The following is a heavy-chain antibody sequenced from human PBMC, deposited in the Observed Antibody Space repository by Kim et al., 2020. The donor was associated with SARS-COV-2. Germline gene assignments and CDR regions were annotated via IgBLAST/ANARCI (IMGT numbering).Heavy chain of an antibody. CDR1: GGSISSSSYY. CDR2: IYYSGST. Sequence: SETLSLTCTVSGGSISSSSYYWGWIRQPPGKGLEWIGSIYYSGSTYYNPSLKSRVTISVDTSKNQFSLKLSSVTAADTAVYYCAREMAFIAAALTRWFDPWGQGTLVTVSS. V-gene: IGHV4-39*02. J-gene: IGHJ5*02. D-gene: IGHD6-13*01. CDR3: AREMAFIAAALTRWFDP.